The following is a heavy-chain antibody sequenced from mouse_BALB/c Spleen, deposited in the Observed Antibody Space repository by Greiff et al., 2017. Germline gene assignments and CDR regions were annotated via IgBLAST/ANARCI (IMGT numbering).Heavy chain of an antibody. CDR3: AREDYYDYGYAMDY. CDR2: ISSGGST. CDR1: GFTFSSYA. V-gene: IGHV5-6-5*01. Sequence: EVQLVESGGGLVKPGGSLKLSCAASGFTFSSYAMSWVRQTPEKRLEWVASISSGGSTYYPDSVKGRFTISRDNARNILYLQMSSLRSEDTAMYYCAREDYYDYGYAMDYWGQGTSVTVSS. J-gene: IGHJ4*01. D-gene: IGHD2-4*01.